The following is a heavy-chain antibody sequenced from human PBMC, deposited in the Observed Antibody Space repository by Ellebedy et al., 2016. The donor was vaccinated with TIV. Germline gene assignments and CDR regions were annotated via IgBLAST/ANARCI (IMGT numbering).Heavy chain of an antibody. CDR2: IYFTGTT. J-gene: IGHJ4*02. V-gene: IGHV4-39*02. Sequence: MPSETLSLTCSVSGAAIRTGTYYWIWVRQAPGKGLEWIGSIYFTGTTSYSPSLTSRVAMSVDTSKNHFSLKLNSVTAADTAVYYCARDYGDCNIDYWGPGTLVTVSS. CDR3: ARDYGDCNIDY. CDR1: GAAIRTGTYY. D-gene: IGHD4-17*01.